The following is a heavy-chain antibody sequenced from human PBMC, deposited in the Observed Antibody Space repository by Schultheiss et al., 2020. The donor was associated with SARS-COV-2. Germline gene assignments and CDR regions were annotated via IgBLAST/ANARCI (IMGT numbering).Heavy chain of an antibody. V-gene: IGHV3-48*03. J-gene: IGHJ4*02. CDR1: GFTFSSYE. Sequence: GGSLRLSCAASGFTFSSYEMNWVRQAPGKGLEWVSYISSSGSTIYYADSVKGRFTISRDNAKNSLYLQMNSLRAEDTAVYYCARVGSSGYYLGHFDYWGQGTLVTVSS. CDR3: ARVGSSGYYLGHFDY. D-gene: IGHD3-22*01. CDR2: ISSSGSTI.